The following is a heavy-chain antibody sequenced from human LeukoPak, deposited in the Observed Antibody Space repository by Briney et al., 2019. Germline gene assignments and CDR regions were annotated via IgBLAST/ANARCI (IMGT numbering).Heavy chain of an antibody. CDR1: GGTFSSYA. V-gene: IGHV1-69*13. Sequence: ASVKVSCKASGGTFSSYAISWVRQAPGQGLEWMGGIIPIFGTANYAQKFQGRVTITADESTSTAYMELSRLRSDDTAVYYCARARTYCTNGVCYRIDAFDIWGQGTMVTVSS. CDR2: IIPIFGTA. D-gene: IGHD2-8*01. J-gene: IGHJ3*02. CDR3: ARARTYCTNGVCYRIDAFDI.